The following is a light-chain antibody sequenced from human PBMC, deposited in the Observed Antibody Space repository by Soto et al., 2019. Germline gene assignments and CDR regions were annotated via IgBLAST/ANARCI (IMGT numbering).Light chain of an antibody. J-gene: IGKJ1*01. CDR3: QQYRTYS. CDR1: QTISNW. CDR2: HAS. V-gene: IGKV1-5*01. Sequence: DIQMTQSPSTLPASVGDRVTITCRANQTISNWLAWYQQKPETAPNLLIYHASTSESGVPSRFSGSGSGTEFNLTISSLQPDDFATYYCQQYRTYSFGQGTKVEVK.